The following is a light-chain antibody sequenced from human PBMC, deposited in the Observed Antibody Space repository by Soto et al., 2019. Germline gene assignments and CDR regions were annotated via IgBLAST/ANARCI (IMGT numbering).Light chain of an antibody. Sequence: VLTQSPATLSLSPGERATLSCRASQTVSRYLAWYQQKAGQAPRLLIYYASNRATGIPDRFSGSGSGTDYTLTISSLEPEDFAVYYCQQRSTWPLFTFGGGTKVEI. J-gene: IGKJ4*01. CDR1: QTVSRY. CDR2: YAS. V-gene: IGKV3-11*01. CDR3: QQRSTWPLFT.